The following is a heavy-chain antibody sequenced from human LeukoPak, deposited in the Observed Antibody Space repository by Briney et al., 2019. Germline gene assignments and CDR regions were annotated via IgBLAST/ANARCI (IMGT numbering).Heavy chain of an antibody. Sequence: GGSLRLSCAASGFTFTAYSMTWVRQAPGKGLEWVSYISSSGSTIYYADSVKGRFTISRDNAKNSLYLQMNSLRAEDTAVYYCAELGITMIGGVWGKGTTVTISS. CDR2: ISSSGSTI. CDR3: AELGITMIGGV. CDR1: GFTFTAYS. J-gene: IGHJ6*04. V-gene: IGHV3-11*04. D-gene: IGHD3-10*02.